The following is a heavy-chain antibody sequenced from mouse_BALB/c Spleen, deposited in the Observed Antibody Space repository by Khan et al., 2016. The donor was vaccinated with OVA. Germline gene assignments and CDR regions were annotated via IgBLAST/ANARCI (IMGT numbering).Heavy chain of an antibody. Sequence: VELVESGAELVRPGASVKLSCKTSGYIFPSYWIHWVKQRSVQGLEWIARIYPGTDNAYYNEKLKGKATLTADKSSSTAYMQLSSLKSEDSAVYFCAREEALYYFDYWGQGTTLTVSS. V-gene: IGHV1-76*01. CDR3: AREEALYYFDY. CDR2: IYPGTDNA. CDR1: GYIFPSYW. J-gene: IGHJ2*01. D-gene: IGHD3-2*02.